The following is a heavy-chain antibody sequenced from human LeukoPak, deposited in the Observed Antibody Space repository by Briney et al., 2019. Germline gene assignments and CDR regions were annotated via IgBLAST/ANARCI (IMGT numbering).Heavy chain of an antibody. Sequence: GGSLRLSCAASGFTFNSYEMHWVRQAPGKGLEWVAVISYDGSNKYYADSMKGRFTISRDNSKNTLYLQMNSLRAEDTAVYYCAKDSGPLWFGELFSAPYGMDVWGQGTTVTVSS. D-gene: IGHD3-10*01. J-gene: IGHJ6*02. CDR1: GFTFNSYE. CDR3: AKDSGPLWFGELFSAPYGMDV. V-gene: IGHV3-30*18. CDR2: ISYDGSNK.